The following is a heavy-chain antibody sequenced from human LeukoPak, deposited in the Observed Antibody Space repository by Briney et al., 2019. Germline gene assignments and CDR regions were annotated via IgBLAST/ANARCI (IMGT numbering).Heavy chain of an antibody. CDR1: GFTFSSYA. CDR2: ISGSGGST. V-gene: IGHV3-23*01. CDR3: AKDSPQVYYYMDV. J-gene: IGHJ6*03. Sequence: LSGGSLRLSCAASGFTFSSYAMSWVRQAPGKGLEWVSAISGSGGSTYYADSVKGRFTISRDNSKNTLYLQMNSLRAEDTAVYYCAKDSPQVYYYMDVWGKGTTVTVSS.